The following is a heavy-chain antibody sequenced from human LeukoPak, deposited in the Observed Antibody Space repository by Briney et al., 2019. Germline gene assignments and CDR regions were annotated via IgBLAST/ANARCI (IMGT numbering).Heavy chain of an antibody. V-gene: IGHV4-34*01. D-gene: IGHD5-18*01. CDR1: GGSFSGYY. CDR2: INHSGST. Sequence: SETLSLTCAVYGGSFSGYYWSWIRQPPGKGLEWIGVINHSGSTNYNPSLKSRVTISVDTSKNQFSLKLSSVTAADTAVYYCARTAMVTYYFDYWGQGTLVTVSS. CDR3: ARTAMVTYYFDY. J-gene: IGHJ4*02.